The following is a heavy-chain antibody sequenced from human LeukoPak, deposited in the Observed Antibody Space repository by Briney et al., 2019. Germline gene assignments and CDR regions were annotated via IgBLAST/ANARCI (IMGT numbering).Heavy chain of an antibody. D-gene: IGHD6-19*01. CDR1: GFTFTTYW. CDR3: AIEQWLVRDYYFDY. J-gene: IGHJ4*02. CDR2: INSDGSIT. V-gene: IGHV3-74*01. Sequence: WGSLRLSCAASGFTFTTYWMHWVRQAPGKGLVWVSHINSDGSITSYADSVKGRFTISRDNSKNTLYLQMNSLRAEDTAVYYCAIEQWLVRDYYFDYWGQGTLVTVSS.